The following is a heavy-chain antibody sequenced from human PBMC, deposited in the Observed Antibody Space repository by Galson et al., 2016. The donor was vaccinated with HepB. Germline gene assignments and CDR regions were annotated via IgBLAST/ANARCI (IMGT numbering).Heavy chain of an antibody. Sequence: SLRLSCAASGFTFSSRGMHWVRQAPGKGLEWVAVIWPDGSDEKYGDSVQGRFRISRDNSKNTLYLQMNSLRAEDTAVHYCTKEGAYCSSSRCRYYMDVWGRGTTVTV. J-gene: IGHJ6*03. CDR1: GFTFSSRG. CDR3: TKEGAYCSSSRCRYYMDV. V-gene: IGHV3-33*06. CDR2: IWPDGSDE. D-gene: IGHD2-2*01.